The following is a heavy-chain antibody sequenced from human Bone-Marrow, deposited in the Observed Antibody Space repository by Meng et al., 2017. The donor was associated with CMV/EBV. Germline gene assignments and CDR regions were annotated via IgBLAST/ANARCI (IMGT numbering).Heavy chain of an antibody. CDR2: IIPIFRTA. Sequence: FSSYAISWVRQAPGQGLEWMGGIIPIFRTANYAQKFQGRVTITADKSTSTAYMELSSLRSEDTAVYYCARDGDLGYCSGGSCYGAIDYWGQGTLVTVSS. D-gene: IGHD2-15*01. V-gene: IGHV1-69*06. CDR1: FSSYA. J-gene: IGHJ4*02. CDR3: ARDGDLGYCSGGSCYGAIDY.